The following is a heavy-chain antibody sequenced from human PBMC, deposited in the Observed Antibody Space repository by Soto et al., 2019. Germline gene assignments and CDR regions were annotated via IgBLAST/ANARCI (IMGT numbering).Heavy chain of an antibody. CDR1: GYTFTEYG. CDR2: ISTDDGNT. J-gene: IGHJ3*01. Sequence: QVQLVQSGGEVKKPGASVKVSCKASGYTFTEYGLSRVRQAPGQGLEWLGWISTDDGNTHYAQKVRDRVAMTADPSTSTAYLELRSLRSDDTAMYYCARVTLGAWGQGTMVTV. V-gene: IGHV1-18*01. CDR3: ARVTLGA. D-gene: IGHD6-6*01.